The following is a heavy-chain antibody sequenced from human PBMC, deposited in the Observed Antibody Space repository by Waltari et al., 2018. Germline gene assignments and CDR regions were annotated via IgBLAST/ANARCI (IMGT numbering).Heavy chain of an antibody. J-gene: IGHJ5*02. Sequence: QVQLQESGPGLVKPSETLSLTCTVSGGSISSYYWSWIRQPPGKGLEWIGYIYYSGSTNYNPSLKSRVTISVDTSKNQFSLKLSSVTAADTAGYYCARSEGSSWFGFDPWGQGTLVTVSS. D-gene: IGHD6-13*01. CDR3: ARSEGSSWFGFDP. CDR2: IYYSGST. V-gene: IGHV4-59*01. CDR1: GGSISSYY.